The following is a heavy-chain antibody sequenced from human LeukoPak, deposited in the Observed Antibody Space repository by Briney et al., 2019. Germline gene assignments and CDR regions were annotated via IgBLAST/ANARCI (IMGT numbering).Heavy chain of an antibody. CDR3: ARGRCSSTSCPMDY. Sequence: GTSVKVSCKASGYTFTSYYMHWVRQAPGQGLEWMGGIIPIFGTANYAQKFQGRVTITADESTSTAYMELSSLRSEDTAVYYCARGRCSSTSCPMDYWGQGTPVTVSS. CDR1: GYTFTSYY. CDR2: IIPIFGTA. D-gene: IGHD2-2*01. V-gene: IGHV1-69*13. J-gene: IGHJ4*02.